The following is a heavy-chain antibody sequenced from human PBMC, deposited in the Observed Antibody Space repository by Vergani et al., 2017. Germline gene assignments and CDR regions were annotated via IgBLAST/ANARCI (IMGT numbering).Heavy chain of an antibody. CDR2: IYYSGST. CDR3: AGTRGGRVVFITLFDY. CDR1: GGSISSDDYY. V-gene: IGHV4-30-4*01. D-gene: IGHD3-22*01. J-gene: IGHJ4*02. Sequence: QVQLQESGPGLVKPSQTLSLTCTVSGGSISSDDYYWSWIRQPPGKGLEWIGYIYYSGSTYYNPSLKSRVTISVDTSKNQFSLKLSSVAAAGTAVYYCAGTRGGRVVFITLFDYWGQGTLVTVSS.